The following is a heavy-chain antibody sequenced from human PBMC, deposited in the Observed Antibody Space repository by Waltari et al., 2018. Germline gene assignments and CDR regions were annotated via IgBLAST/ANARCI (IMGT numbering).Heavy chain of an antibody. D-gene: IGHD1-26*01. V-gene: IGHV4-39*01. J-gene: IGHJ4*02. CDR1: GGPLGSSNNY. Sequence: QLQLQESGPGLVKPSETLSLTCTVSGGPLGSSNNYWGWIRQPPGKGLEWIGSIYYSGNTYYNPSLKSRVTISVDTSKNQFSLRLSSATAADTAVYYCARSGTYRGYFDYWGQGTLVTVSS. CDR2: IYYSGNT. CDR3: ARSGTYRGYFDY.